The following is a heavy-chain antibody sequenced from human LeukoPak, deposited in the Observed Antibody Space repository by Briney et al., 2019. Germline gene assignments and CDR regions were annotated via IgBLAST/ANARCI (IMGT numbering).Heavy chain of an antibody. Sequence: KFGGSLRLSCAASGFSFSDYSMNWVRRAPGKGLEWVSFISSYSTYIYYADSLKGRFTISRDNAKNSLYLQMNSLRAEDTAVYYCARDSFAGYDSSGYSSYDYWGQGTLVTVSS. CDR2: ISSYSTYI. J-gene: IGHJ4*02. CDR3: ARDSFAGYDSSGYSSYDY. D-gene: IGHD3-22*01. V-gene: IGHV3-21*01. CDR1: GFSFSDYS.